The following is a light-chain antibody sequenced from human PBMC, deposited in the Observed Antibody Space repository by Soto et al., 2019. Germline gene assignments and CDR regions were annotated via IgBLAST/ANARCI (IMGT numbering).Light chain of an antibody. J-gene: IGKJ4*01. Sequence: DIQMTQSPSTLSASVGDRVTITCRTRQSVSSWLAWYQQKPGKAPKILIYKTSTLESGVPSRFSGSGSGTEFTLTISSLHPDDFATYYCQQYNSYSLTFGGGTKVELK. V-gene: IGKV1-5*03. CDR2: KTS. CDR3: QQYNSYSLT. CDR1: QSVSSW.